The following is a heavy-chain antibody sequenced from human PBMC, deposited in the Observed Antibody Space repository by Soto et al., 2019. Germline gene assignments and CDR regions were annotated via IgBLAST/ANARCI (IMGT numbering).Heavy chain of an antibody. J-gene: IGHJ5*02. CDR3: ARGFSIGWFGA. CDR2: INHSGST. V-gene: IGHV4-34*01. Sequence: TSETLSLTCAVYGGSFSGYYWSWIRQPPGKGLEWIGEINHSGSTNYNPSLKSRVTISVDTSKNQFSLKLSSVTAADTAVYDCARGFSIGWFGATREGTLVTVSS. CDR1: GGSFSGYY.